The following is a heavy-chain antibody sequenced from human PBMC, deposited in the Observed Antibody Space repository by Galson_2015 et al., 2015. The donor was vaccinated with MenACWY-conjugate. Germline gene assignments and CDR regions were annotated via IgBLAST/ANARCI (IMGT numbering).Heavy chain of an antibody. CDR2: IRSKAYGGTT. V-gene: IGHV3-49*03. CDR3: TRVVPAVAGTRWFDP. J-gene: IGHJ5*02. D-gene: IGHD6-19*01. CDR1: RFTFGDYA. Sequence: SLRLSCAASRFTFGDYAMSWFRQAPGKGLEWVGFIRSKAYGGTTEYAASVKGRFTISRDDSKSIAYLQMNSLKTEDTAVYYCTRVVPAVAGTRWFDPWGQGALVTVSS.